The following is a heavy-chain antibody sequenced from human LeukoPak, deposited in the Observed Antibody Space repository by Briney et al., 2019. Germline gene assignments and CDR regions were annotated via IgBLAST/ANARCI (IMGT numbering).Heavy chain of an antibody. Sequence: GGSLRLSCAASGFTFSSYGMHWVRQAPGKGLEWVAFIRYDGSNKYYADSVKGRFTISRDNSKNTLYLQMNSLRAEDTAVYYCARGTPSSSGWLYYGMDVWGQGTTVTVSS. CDR1: GFTFSSYG. CDR3: ARGTPSSSGWLYYGMDV. V-gene: IGHV3-30*02. J-gene: IGHJ6*02. CDR2: IRYDGSNK. D-gene: IGHD6-19*01.